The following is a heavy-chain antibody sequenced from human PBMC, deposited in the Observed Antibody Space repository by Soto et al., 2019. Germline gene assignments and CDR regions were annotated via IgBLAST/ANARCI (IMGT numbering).Heavy chain of an antibody. J-gene: IGHJ5*02. V-gene: IGHV1-2*02. D-gene: IGHD6-6*01. Sequence: GASVKVSCKASGFSFTGYYIHWLRQAPGQGLEWMGWIKAHSGGKEYKKKFKGRVTLTRDKSIDQAYMKLTSLTSDDTALYYCAKDLTRQLAYWLDPWGQGNQVTVSS. CDR3: AKDLTRQLAYWLDP. CDR1: GFSFTGYY. CDR2: IKAHSGGK.